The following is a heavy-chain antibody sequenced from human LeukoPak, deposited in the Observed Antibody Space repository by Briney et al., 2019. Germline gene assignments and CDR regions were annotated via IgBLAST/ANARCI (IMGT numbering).Heavy chain of an antibody. CDR2: INHSGST. V-gene: IGHV4-34*01. CDR1: GGSFSGYY. Sequence: SETLSLTCAVYGGSFSGYYWSWIRQPPGKGLEWIGEINHSGSTNYNPSLKSRVTIAVDTSKTQFSLKLSSVTAADTAVYYCARGRYDFWSGYYFDYWGQGTLVTVSS. D-gene: IGHD3-3*01. J-gene: IGHJ4*02. CDR3: ARGRYDFWSGYYFDY.